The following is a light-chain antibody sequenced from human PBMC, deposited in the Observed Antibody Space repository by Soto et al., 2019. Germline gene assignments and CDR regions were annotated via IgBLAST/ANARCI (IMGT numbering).Light chain of an antibody. Sequence: ELVLTQSPGTLSLSPGERATLSCRASQSVSSSYLAWYQQKPGQAPRLLIYGASSRATGILDRFSGSGSVTDFTLTISSLEPEDFAVYYCQQYGSSYTFGQGTKLEIK. V-gene: IGKV3-20*01. CDR2: GAS. CDR3: QQYGSSYT. J-gene: IGKJ2*01. CDR1: QSVSSSY.